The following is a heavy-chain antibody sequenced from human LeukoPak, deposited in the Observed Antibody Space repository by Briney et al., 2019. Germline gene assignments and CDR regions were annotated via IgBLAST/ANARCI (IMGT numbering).Heavy chain of an antibody. J-gene: IGHJ4*02. D-gene: IGHD3-10*01. V-gene: IGHV3-23*01. CDR3: AKTPKIRGVSNFDY. Sequence: GGSLRLSCAVSGFPFSDYGMSWVRQAPGKGLEWVSGISGSGGATYYSDSVKGRFTISRDNSKNTVYLQMNSLRTEDTAVYYCAKTPKIRGVSNFDYWGQGTLVTVSS. CDR2: ISGSGGAT. CDR1: GFPFSDYG.